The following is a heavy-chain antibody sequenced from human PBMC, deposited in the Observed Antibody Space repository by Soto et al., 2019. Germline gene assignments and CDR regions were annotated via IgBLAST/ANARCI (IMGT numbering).Heavy chain of an antibody. V-gene: IGHV4-34*01. CDR2: INHSGST. D-gene: IGHD3-22*01. Sequence: SETLSLTCAVYGGSFSGYYWSWIRQPPGKGLEWIGEINHSGSTNYNPSLKSRVTISVDTSKNQFSLKLSSVTAADTAVYYCARGRRYYYDSSAYSAFHYWGQGLLLTVS. CDR1: GGSFSGYY. CDR3: ARGRRYYYDSSAYSAFHY. J-gene: IGHJ4*02.